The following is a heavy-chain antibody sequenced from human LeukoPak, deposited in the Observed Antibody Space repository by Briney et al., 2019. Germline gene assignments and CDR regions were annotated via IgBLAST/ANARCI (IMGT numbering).Heavy chain of an antibody. D-gene: IGHD3-10*01. Sequence: ASVKVSCKAAGYTFTSYDINWVRQATGQGLEWMGWMNPNSGNTGYAQKFQGRVTMTRNTSISTAYMELSSLRSEDTAVYYCARGYPRVRGVKSYYYYYMDVWGKGTTVTISS. CDR3: ARGYPRVRGVKSYYYYYMDV. J-gene: IGHJ6*03. CDR1: GYTFTSYD. V-gene: IGHV1-8*01. CDR2: MNPNSGNT.